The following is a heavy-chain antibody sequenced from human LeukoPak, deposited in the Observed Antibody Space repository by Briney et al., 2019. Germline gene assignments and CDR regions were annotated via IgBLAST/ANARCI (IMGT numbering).Heavy chain of an antibody. CDR2: IYSGGST. CDR1: GFTVSSNY. Sequence: GGSLRLSCAASGFTVSSNYMSWVRQAPGKGLEWVSVIYSGGSTYYADSVRGRFTISRDNSKNTLYLQMNSLRAEDTAVYYCARATSRRSFDYWGQGTLVTVSS. D-gene: IGHD1-26*01. V-gene: IGHV3-53*01. CDR3: ARATSRRSFDY. J-gene: IGHJ4*02.